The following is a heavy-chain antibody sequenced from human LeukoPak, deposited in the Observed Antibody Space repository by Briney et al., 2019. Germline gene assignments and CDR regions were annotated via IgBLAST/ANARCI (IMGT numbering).Heavy chain of an antibody. V-gene: IGHV4-31*03. CDR3: ARSAAWTLDI. CDR1: GGSISSGGYY. D-gene: IGHD3/OR15-3a*01. CDR2: IYHSGST. J-gene: IGHJ3*02. Sequence: SETLSLTCTVSGGSISSGGYYWSWVRQHPGKGLEWIGYIYHSGSTYYSPSLKSRVTISVDTSRNQFSPKLTSVTAADTAVYYCARSAAWTLDIWGQGTMVTVSS.